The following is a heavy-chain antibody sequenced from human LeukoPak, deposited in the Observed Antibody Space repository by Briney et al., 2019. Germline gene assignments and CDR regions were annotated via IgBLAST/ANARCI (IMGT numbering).Heavy chain of an antibody. CDR1: GFLFSSYG. J-gene: IGHJ4*02. CDR3: VRNQGAGISYFDF. D-gene: IGHD1-14*01. CDR2: IWYGGGNK. Sequence: GGSLRLSCAASGFLFSSYGIHWARQAPGKGLEWVAAIWYGGGNKYYADSVRGRFTISRDNSKNTVYLQMNSLRVEDTAIYYCVRNQGAGISYFDFWGQGTQVTVSS. V-gene: IGHV3-33*01.